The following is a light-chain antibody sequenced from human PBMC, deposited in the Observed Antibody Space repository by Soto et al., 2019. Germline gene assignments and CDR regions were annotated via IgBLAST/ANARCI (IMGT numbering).Light chain of an antibody. Sequence: SYELTQPLSVSVALGQTARITCAGDNIGSKNVHWYQQKPGQAPVLVIYRDFNRPSGIPERFSGSNSGNTATLTISRAQAGDEADFYCQVYDSSTRVIFGGGTKVTVL. J-gene: IGLJ2*01. CDR2: RDF. CDR1: NIGSKN. V-gene: IGLV3-9*01. CDR3: QVYDSSTRVI.